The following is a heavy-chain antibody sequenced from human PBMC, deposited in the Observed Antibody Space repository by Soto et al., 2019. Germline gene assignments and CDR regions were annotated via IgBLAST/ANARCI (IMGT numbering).Heavy chain of an antibody. V-gene: IGHV4-59*01. CDR3: ARLYYDSNDYHYFDY. CDR1: GGSISSYY. CDR2: IYYSGST. J-gene: IGHJ4*02. Sequence: PSETLSLTCTVSGGSISSYYWSRIRQPPGKGLEWIGYIYYSGSTNYNSSLKSRVTISIDTSKNQFSLKLSSVTAADTAVYYCARLYYDSNDYHYFDYWGQGTLVTVSS. D-gene: IGHD3-22*01.